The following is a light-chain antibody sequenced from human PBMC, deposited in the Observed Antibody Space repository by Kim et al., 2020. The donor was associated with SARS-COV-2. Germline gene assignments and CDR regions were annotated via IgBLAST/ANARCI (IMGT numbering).Light chain of an antibody. J-gene: IGKJ1*01. CDR2: GAS. Sequence: PGERATLSCRAAESVANNFLAWYQQKPGQAPRLVIYGASRRATGIQDRFSGSGSGTDFTLTISRLEPEDFAVYYCHQYGSSLQTFGQGTKVDIK. CDR3: HQYGSSLQT. V-gene: IGKV3-20*01. CDR1: ESVANNF.